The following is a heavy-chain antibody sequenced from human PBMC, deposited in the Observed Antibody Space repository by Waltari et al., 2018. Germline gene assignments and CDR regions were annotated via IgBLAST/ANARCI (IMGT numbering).Heavy chain of an antibody. J-gene: IGHJ4*02. V-gene: IGHV3-30*18. CDR2: IWNDGSNK. Sequence: QVQLVESGGVVVQPGRSLRLSCAASGFSFSTSGMHWVRQAPGKGLGWVALIWNDGSNKYYADSVEGRFTISRDNSKNTLYLQMNSLTTEDTAIYYCAKAGRAVAGTWVDYFDSWGQGTQVTVSS. CDR1: GFSFSTSG. D-gene: IGHD6-19*01. CDR3: AKAGRAVAGTWVDYFDS.